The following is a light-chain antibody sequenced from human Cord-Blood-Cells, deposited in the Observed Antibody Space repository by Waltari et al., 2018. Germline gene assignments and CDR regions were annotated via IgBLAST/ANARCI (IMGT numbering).Light chain of an antibody. V-gene: IGKV3-20*01. CDR3: QQYGSSIFT. Sequence: EIVLTQSPGPLSLSPGERATLSCRASQSVSSSYLAWYQQKPGQAPRLLIYGASSMATGIPDRVSGSGSGADFTLTISRLEPEDFAVYYCQQYGSSIFTFGPGTKVDIK. CDR2: GAS. CDR1: QSVSSSY. J-gene: IGKJ3*01.